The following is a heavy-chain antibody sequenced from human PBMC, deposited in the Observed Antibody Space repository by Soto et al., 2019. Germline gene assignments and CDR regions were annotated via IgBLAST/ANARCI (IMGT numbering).Heavy chain of an antibody. Sequence: PGESLKISCKGSGYSFTSYWIGWVRQMPGKGLEWMGIIYPGDSDTRYSPSFQGQVTISTDKSISTAYLQWSSLKASDTAMYYCARAGPYYYDSSGPGAHWFDPWGQGTLVTVSS. V-gene: IGHV5-51*01. CDR3: ARAGPYYYDSSGPGAHWFDP. J-gene: IGHJ5*02. CDR1: GYSFTSYW. D-gene: IGHD3-22*01. CDR2: IYPGDSDT.